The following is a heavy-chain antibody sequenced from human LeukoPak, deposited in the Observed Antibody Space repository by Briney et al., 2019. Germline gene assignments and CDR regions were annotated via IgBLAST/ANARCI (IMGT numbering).Heavy chain of an antibody. CDR3: ARHLSGSSWFDP. J-gene: IGHJ5*02. V-gene: IGHV4-30-4*08. D-gene: IGHD1-26*01. CDR2: MHYTGNT. Sequence: SETLSLTCTVSGDSITSGDYYWTWIRQPPGKGLEWVAYMHYTGNTYYNSSLKSRLTTSVDTSKNQFSLRLTFVTAADTAMYYCARHLSGSSWFDPWGQGTLVTVSS. CDR1: GDSITSGDYY.